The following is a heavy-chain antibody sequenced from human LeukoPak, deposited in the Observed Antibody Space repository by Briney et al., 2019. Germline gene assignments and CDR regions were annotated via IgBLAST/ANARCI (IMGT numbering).Heavy chain of an antibody. CDR2: INPNSGGT. V-gene: IGHV1-2*02. CDR3: ARGPMVRGVIIPAEYNWFDP. CDR1: GYTFTGYY. D-gene: IGHD3-10*01. J-gene: IGHJ5*02. Sequence: ASVKVSCTASGYTFTGYYMHWVRQAPGQGLEWMGWINPNSGGTNYAQKFQGRVTMTRDTSISTAYMELSRLRSDDTAVYYCARGPMVRGVIIPAEYNWFDPWGQGTLVTVSS.